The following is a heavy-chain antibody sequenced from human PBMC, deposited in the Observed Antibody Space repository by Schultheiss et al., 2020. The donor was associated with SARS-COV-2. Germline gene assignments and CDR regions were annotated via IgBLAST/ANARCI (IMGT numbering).Heavy chain of an antibody. CDR1: GFTFSSYA. V-gene: IGHV3-23*01. Sequence: GGSLRLSCAASGFTFSSYAMSWVRQAPGKGLEWVGRIKTKGDGGTTEYAAPVNGRFTISRDNARNSLFLQMNSVRADDTAVYFCARDPPRYGMDVWGRGTTVTVSS. J-gene: IGHJ6*02. CDR3: ARDPPRYGMDV. CDR2: IKTKGDGGTT.